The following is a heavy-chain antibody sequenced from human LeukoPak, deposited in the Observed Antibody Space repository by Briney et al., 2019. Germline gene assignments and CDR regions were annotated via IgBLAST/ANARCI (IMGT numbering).Heavy chain of an antibody. CDR3: ARRDGFDAFDV. CDR1: AFTINNVSYY. V-gene: IGHV4-39*06. CDR2: NYYSDNT. J-gene: IGHJ3*01. D-gene: IGHD4-17*01. Sequence: SVNLSFNSTGYAFTINNVSYYWRWPRQPPGKGRERIGNNYYSDNTYNSPSLITRVTISTDTTTNQVLLKLSSVATADYYFSNCARRDGFDAFDVWGQGTLVTVSS.